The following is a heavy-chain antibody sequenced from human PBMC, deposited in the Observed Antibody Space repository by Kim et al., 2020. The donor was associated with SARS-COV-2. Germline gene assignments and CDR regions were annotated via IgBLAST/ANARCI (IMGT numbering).Heavy chain of an antibody. D-gene: IGHD6-6*01. J-gene: IGHJ6*02. Sequence: YAQKFQGRVTMTEDTSTDTAYMELSSLRSEDTAVYYCATVRPPYYYGMDVWGQGTTVTVSS. CDR3: ATVRPPYYYGMDV. V-gene: IGHV1-24*01.